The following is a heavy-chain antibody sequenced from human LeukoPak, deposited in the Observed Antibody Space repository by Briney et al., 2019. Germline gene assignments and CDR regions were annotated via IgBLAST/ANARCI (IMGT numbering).Heavy chain of an antibody. Sequence: ASVKVSCKASGYTFTGYYMHWVRQAPGQGLEWMGWINPNSGGTNYAQKFQGRVTMTRDTSISTAYMELSRLRSDDTAVYYCARGPPLWFGEPHFDYWGQGTLGTVSS. D-gene: IGHD3-10*01. J-gene: IGHJ4*02. V-gene: IGHV1-2*02. CDR3: ARGPPLWFGEPHFDY. CDR2: INPNSGGT. CDR1: GYTFTGYY.